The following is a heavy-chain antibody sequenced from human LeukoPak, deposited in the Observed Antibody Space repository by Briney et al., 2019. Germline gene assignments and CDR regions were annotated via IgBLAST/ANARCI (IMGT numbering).Heavy chain of an antibody. V-gene: IGHV3-13*01. D-gene: IGHD4-23*01. J-gene: IGHJ6*02. CDR3: ARELRYGGNPGTGDYGMDV. CDR1: GFTFNNYD. CDR2: IGTAGDT. Sequence: PGGSLRLSCAASGFTFNNYDMHWDRQATGKGLEWVSAIGTAGDTYYPGSVKGRFTISRENAKNSFYLQMNSVSAEDTAVYYCARELRYGGNPGTGDYGMDVWGQGTTVTVSS.